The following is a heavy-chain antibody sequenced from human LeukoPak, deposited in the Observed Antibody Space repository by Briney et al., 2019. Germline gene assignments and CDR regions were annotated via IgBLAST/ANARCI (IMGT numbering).Heavy chain of an antibody. CDR2: IYHSGST. V-gene: IGHV4-4*02. Sequence: SGTLSLTCAVSGGSISSSNWWSWVRQPPGKGLEWIGEIYHSGSTNYNPSLKSRVTISVDKSKNQFSLKLSSVTAADTAVYYCARGQQLPVTSLMDVWGQGTTVTVSS. J-gene: IGHJ6*02. D-gene: IGHD6-13*01. CDR3: ARGQQLPVTSLMDV. CDR1: GGSISSSNW.